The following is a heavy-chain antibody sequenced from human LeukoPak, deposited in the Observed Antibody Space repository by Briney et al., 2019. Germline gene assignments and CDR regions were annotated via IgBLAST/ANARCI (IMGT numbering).Heavy chain of an antibody. D-gene: IGHD3-22*01. CDR2: ISDNGAT. CDR1: GGSISGFY. Sequence: SETLSLTCTVSGGSISGFYWSWIRQPPGEGLEWVGYISDNGATTYNPSLKSRVTISIDMSNNHFSLKLRSVTAADTAVYYCARLLYDSSGYYYGFDYWGQGTLVTVS. V-gene: IGHV4-59*01. CDR3: ARLLYDSSGYYYGFDY. J-gene: IGHJ4*02.